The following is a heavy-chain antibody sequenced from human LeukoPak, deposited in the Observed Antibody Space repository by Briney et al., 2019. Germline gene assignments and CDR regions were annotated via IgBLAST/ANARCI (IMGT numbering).Heavy chain of an antibody. CDR1: GFTFSSHG. CDR2: IWYDGSNK. J-gene: IGHJ6*02. D-gene: IGHD3-3*01. Sequence: PGRSLRLSCAASGFTFSSHGMHWVRQAPGKGLEWVAVIWYDGSNKYYADSVKGRFTISRDNSKNTLYLQMNSLRAEDTAVYYCAREAVPNDFWSGYYIYYYGLDVGAQGPRVTVSS. CDR3: AREAVPNDFWSGYYIYYYGLDV. V-gene: IGHV3-33*01.